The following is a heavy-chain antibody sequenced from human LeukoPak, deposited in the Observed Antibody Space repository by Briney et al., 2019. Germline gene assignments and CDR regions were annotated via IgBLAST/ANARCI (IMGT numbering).Heavy chain of an antibody. CDR3: ARRSYGSGYVAWFDP. V-gene: IGHV4-39*07. CDR1: GGSISSSSYY. CDR2: IYYSGST. Sequence: SETLSLTCTVSGGSISSSSYYWGWIRQPPGKGLEWIGSIYYSGSTYYNPSLKNRVTISVDTSKNQFSLKLSSVTAADTAVYYCARRSYGSGYVAWFDPWGQGTLVTVSS. D-gene: IGHD3-10*01. J-gene: IGHJ5*02.